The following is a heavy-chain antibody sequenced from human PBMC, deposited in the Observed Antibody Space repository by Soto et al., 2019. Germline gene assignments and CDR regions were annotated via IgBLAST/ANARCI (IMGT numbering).Heavy chain of an antibody. CDR1: GGSISSGGYS. V-gene: IGHV4-30-2*01. CDR3: ARGRYDSSGYYYPFDY. J-gene: IGHJ4*02. Sequence: SETLSLTCAVSGGSISSGGYSWSWIRQPPGKGLEWIGYVYHSGSTYYNPSLKSRVTISVDRSKNQFPLKLSSVTAADTAVYYCARGRYDSSGYYYPFDYWGQGTLVTVSS. CDR2: VYHSGST. D-gene: IGHD3-22*01.